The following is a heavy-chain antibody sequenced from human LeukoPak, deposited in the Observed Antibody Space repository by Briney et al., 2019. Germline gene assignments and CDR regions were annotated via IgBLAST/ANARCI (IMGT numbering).Heavy chain of an antibody. CDR3: ARAGRSSEYHCFDS. D-gene: IGHD2/OR15-2a*01. CDR2: IKEDGSEE. Sequence: GGSLRLSCAASGFTFSDYWMSWVRQAPGIGLEWVAKIKEDGSEEDYVDSVKGRFTISRDNARNSLYLQMNNLRAEDTALYYCARAGRSSEYHCFDSWGQGALVTVSS. J-gene: IGHJ4*02. CDR1: GFTFSDYW. V-gene: IGHV3-7*04.